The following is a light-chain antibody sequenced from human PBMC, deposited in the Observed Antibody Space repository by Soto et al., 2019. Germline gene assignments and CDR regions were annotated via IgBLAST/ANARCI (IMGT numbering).Light chain of an antibody. J-gene: IGKJ1*01. V-gene: IGKV3-20*01. CDR3: HQYGSSSWT. Sequence: IVMTQSPGTLSVSPGQRAILSCRASQSVSSNLAWYQQRPGQAPRXLIYSASSRHTDIPDRFSGSGSGTDLTITISRLEPEDFEVYYCHQYGSSSWTFGQGTKVDIK. CDR2: SAS. CDR1: QSVSSN.